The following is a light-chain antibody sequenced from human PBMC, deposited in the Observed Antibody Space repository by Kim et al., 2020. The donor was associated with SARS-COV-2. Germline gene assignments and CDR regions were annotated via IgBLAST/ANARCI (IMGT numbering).Light chain of an antibody. Sequence: PGKTARITCGGNNIGSKSVLWYQQKPGQAPVLVIYYDSDRPSGIPERFSGSNSGNTATLTISRVEAGDEADYYCQVWDISSDHYVFGTGTKVTVL. CDR3: QVWDISSDHYV. CDR1: NIGSKS. J-gene: IGLJ1*01. CDR2: YDS. V-gene: IGLV3-21*04.